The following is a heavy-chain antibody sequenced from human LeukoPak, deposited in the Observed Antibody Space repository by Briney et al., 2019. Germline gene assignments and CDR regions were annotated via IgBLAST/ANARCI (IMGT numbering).Heavy chain of an antibody. D-gene: IGHD1-1*01. Sequence: GASLKVSCKASGYTFTSYYMHWGRQAPRQGLEWLGIINRSGGSTSYAKKIHGRVTMNSDNSTSTVYMDLRSLSSEDTDVSYCARAGSFHGDYWGQGTLVTVST. CDR3: ARAGSFHGDY. V-gene: IGHV1-46*01. CDR1: GYTFTSYY. CDR2: INRSGGST. J-gene: IGHJ4*02.